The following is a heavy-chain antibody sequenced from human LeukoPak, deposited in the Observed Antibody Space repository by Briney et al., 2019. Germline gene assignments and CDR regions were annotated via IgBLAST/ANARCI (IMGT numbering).Heavy chain of an antibody. D-gene: IGHD6-13*01. J-gene: IGHJ3*02. Sequence: GASVKVSCKASGYTFTSYGISWVRQAPGQGLEWMGWISAYNGNTNYAQKLQGRVTMTTDTSTSTAYMELRSLRSDDTAVYYCARDKYSSSWQEPRDAFDIWGQGTMVTVSS. CDR1: GYTFTSYG. V-gene: IGHV1-18*01. CDR3: ARDKYSSSWQEPRDAFDI. CDR2: ISAYNGNT.